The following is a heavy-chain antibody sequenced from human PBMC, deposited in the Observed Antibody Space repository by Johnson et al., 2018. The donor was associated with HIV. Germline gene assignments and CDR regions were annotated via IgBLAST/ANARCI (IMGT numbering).Heavy chain of an antibody. CDR3: AKWTPSLRPAFDI. D-gene: IGHD3/OR15-3a*01. J-gene: IGHJ3*02. CDR2: IYSGGST. Sequence: QVQLVESGGGVVQPGGSLRLSCAASGFTFSSYGMHWVRQAPGKGLEWVLVIYSGGSTYYADSVKGRFTISRDNSKNTLYLQMNSLRAEDTAVYYCAKWTPSLRPAFDIWGQGTMVTVSS. CDR1: GFTFSSYG. V-gene: IGHV3-NL1*01.